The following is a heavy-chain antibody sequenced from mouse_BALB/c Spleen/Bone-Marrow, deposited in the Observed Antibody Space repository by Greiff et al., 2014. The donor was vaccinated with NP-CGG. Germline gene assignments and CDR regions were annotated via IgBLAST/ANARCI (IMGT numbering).Heavy chain of an antibody. CDR3: AREARTGAWFAY. Sequence: VQLQQSGAELARPGASVKMSCKASGYTFTTYTIQWVKRRPGHGLEWIGYIVPSSGYTDYNQKFKDKTSLTADKSSNTAYIQLSSLTSADSAVYYCAREARTGAWFAYWGQGTLVTVSA. V-gene: IGHV1-4*02. CDR2: IVPSSGYT. CDR1: GYTFTTYT. D-gene: IGHD4-1*01. J-gene: IGHJ3*01.